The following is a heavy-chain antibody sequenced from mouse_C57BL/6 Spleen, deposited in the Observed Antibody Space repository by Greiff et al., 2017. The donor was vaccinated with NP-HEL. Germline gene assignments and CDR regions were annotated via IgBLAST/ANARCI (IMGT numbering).Heavy chain of an antibody. V-gene: IGHV1-80*01. CDR2: IYPGDGDT. J-gene: IGHJ4*01. D-gene: IGHD1-1*01. CDR3: ARSRLDYYGNAMDY. CDR1: GYAFSSYW. Sequence: QVQLKQSGAELVKPGASVKISCKASGYAFSSYWMNWVKQRPGKGLEWIGQIYPGDGDTNYNGKFKGKATLTADKSSSTAYMQLSILTSEDSAVYFCARSRLDYYGNAMDYWGQGTSVTVSS.